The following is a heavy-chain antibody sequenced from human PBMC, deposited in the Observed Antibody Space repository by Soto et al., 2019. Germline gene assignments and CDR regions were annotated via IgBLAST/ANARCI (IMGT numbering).Heavy chain of an antibody. V-gene: IGHV1-69*02. Sequence: QVQLVQSGAEVKKPGSSVKVSCKASGGTFSSYTISWVRQAPGQGLEWMGRIIPILGIANYAQKFQGRVTITADKSTSTAYMGLSSLRSEDTAVDYCARGPTPTVGYYYYYYLDVWGKGTTVTGFS. D-gene: IGHD4-17*01. J-gene: IGHJ6*03. CDR3: ARGPTPTVGYYYYYYLDV. CDR2: IIPILGIA. CDR1: GGTFSSYT.